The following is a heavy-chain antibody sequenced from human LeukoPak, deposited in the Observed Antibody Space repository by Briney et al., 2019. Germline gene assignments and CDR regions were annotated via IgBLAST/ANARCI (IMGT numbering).Heavy chain of an antibody. Sequence: PGGSLRLSCAASGFTFSSYWMHWVRQAPGQGLVWVSHINSDGSSTNYADSVKGRFTISRDNAKNTLYLQMNSLRAEDTAVYYCARGLDGDKNGYIGYWGQGTLVTVSS. CDR3: ARGLDGDKNGYIGY. CDR2: INSDGSST. V-gene: IGHV3-74*01. CDR1: GFTFSSYW. J-gene: IGHJ4*02. D-gene: IGHD5-18*01.